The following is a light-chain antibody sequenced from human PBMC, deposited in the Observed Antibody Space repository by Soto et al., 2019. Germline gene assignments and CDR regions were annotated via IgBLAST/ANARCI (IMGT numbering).Light chain of an antibody. V-gene: IGKV3-20*01. CDR2: DAS. J-gene: IGKJ1*01. CDR1: QSVGGNY. Sequence: EIVLTQSPGTLSLSPGERATLSCRASQSVGGNYVAWHQQKPGQAPRIIIYDASSRPDDLPYRFSGRRSGTDFTLSISSLEDEDFAVYFCQQYGSSPATFGQGTKVEIK. CDR3: QQYGSSPAT.